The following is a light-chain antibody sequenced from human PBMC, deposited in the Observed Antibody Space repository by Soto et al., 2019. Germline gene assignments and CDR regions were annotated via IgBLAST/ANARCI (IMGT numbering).Light chain of an antibody. V-gene: IGLV2-14*01. Sequence: QSALTQPASVSGSPGQSITISCTGTSSDVGGYNYVSWYQQHPGKGPKLMIYEVSNRPSGVSNRFSGSKSGNTASLTISGIQAEDEADYYCRSYTTSSTPVVFGGGTKLTVL. J-gene: IGLJ2*01. CDR1: SSDVGGYNY. CDR2: EVS. CDR3: RSYTTSSTPVV.